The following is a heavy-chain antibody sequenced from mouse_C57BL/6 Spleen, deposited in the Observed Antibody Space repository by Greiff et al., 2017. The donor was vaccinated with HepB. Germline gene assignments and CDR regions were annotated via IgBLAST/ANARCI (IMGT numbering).Heavy chain of an antibody. Sequence: VQLQQPGAELVRPGSSVKLSCKASGYTFTSYWMDWVKQRPGQGLEWIGNIYPSDSETHYNQKFKDKATLTVDKSSSTAYMQLSSLTSEDSAVYYCASEATAQALDYWGQGTTLTVSS. J-gene: IGHJ2*01. CDR1: GYTFTSYW. CDR3: ASEATAQALDY. V-gene: IGHV1-61*01. CDR2: IYPSDSET. D-gene: IGHD3-2*02.